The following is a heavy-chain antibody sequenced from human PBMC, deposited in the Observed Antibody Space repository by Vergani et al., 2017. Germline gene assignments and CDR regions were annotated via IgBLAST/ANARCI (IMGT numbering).Heavy chain of an antibody. Sequence: EVQLLESGGGLVQPGGSLRLSCAASGFTFSSYAMSWVRQAPGEGLEWVSAISGSGGSTYYADSVEGRFTISRDNSKNTLYLQMNSLRAEDTAVYYCAKGALIGYYYDTSGYGPWGQGTLVTVSS. CDR3: AKGALIGYYYDTSGYGP. D-gene: IGHD3-22*01. J-gene: IGHJ5*02. CDR1: GFTFSSYA. V-gene: IGHV3-23*01. CDR2: ISGSGGST.